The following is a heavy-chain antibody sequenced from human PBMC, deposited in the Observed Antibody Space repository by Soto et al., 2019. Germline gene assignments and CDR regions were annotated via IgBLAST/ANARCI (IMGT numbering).Heavy chain of an antibody. V-gene: IGHV4-34*01. D-gene: IGHD2-2*01. Sequence: SETLSLTCAVYGGSFSGYYWSWIRQPPGKGLEWIGEINHSGSTNYNPSLKSRVTISVDTSKNQFSLKLSSVTAADTAVYYCARDTSWNNNWFDPWGQGTLVTASS. J-gene: IGHJ5*02. CDR3: ARDTSWNNNWFDP. CDR1: GGSFSGYY. CDR2: INHSGST.